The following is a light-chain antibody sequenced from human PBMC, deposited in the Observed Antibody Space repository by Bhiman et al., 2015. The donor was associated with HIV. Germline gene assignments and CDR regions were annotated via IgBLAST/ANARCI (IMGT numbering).Light chain of an antibody. CDR2: GNN. V-gene: IGLV1-47*01. CDR3: VVWEDSLSVVV. Sequence: QSLLTQPPSASGTPGQKVTISCSGSSSQIGSNSVYWYQQLPGTTPKLLIYGNNQRPSGVPDRFSGSKSGTSASLAISGLRSEDEADYYCVVWEDSLSVVVFGGGTKLTVL. J-gene: IGLJ2*01. CDR1: SSQIGSNS.